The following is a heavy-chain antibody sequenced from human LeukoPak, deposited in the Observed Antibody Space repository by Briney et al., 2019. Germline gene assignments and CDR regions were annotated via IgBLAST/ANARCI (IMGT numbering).Heavy chain of an antibody. CDR1: GYSFTSYW. J-gene: IGHJ4*02. V-gene: IGHV5-51*01. Sequence: NPGESLKISCKGSGYSFTSYWIGWERQMPGKGLEWMGIIYPGDSDTRYSPSFQGQVTISADKSISTAYLQWSSLKASDTAMYYCARSIAAAGRTFDYWGQGTLVTVSS. CDR2: IYPGDSDT. D-gene: IGHD6-13*01. CDR3: ARSIAAAGRTFDY.